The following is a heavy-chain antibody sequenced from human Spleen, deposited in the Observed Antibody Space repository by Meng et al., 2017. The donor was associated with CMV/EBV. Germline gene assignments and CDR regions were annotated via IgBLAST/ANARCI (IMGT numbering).Heavy chain of an antibody. D-gene: IGHD6-19*01. CDR2: ISPNSGGT. J-gene: IGHJ4*02. V-gene: IGHV1-2*02. CDR1: GYTFTGYY. Sequence: ASVKVSCKASGYTFTGYYMHWVRQAPGQGLEWMGWISPNSGGTNYAQKFQGSVTMTRDTSISTAYMELSRLRSDDTAVYYCARDTAVAGTVYWGQGTLVTVSS. CDR3: ARDTAVAGTVY.